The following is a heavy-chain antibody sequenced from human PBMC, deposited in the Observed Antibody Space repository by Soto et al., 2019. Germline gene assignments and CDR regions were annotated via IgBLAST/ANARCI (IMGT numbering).Heavy chain of an antibody. CDR3: AKDATAVNGVWDPFDM. V-gene: IGHV3-23*01. D-gene: IGHD2-8*01. CDR1: GFTFSAYA. Sequence: PGGSLRLSCAASGFTFSAYAMSWVRQAPGKGLQWVSGVGGSDTDKHYADSVRGRFTVSRDNSKNTLYLQMNSLRVDDTAVYYCAKDATAVNGVWDPFDMWGQGAEVTVS. CDR2: VGGSDTDK. J-gene: IGHJ3*02.